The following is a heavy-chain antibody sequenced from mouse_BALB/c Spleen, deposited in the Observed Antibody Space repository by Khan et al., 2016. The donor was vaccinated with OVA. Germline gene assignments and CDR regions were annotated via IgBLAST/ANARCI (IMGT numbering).Heavy chain of an antibody. D-gene: IGHD1-1*01. V-gene: IGHV14-3*02. CDR2: IDPATGNT. J-gene: IGHJ2*01. CDR3: ATYFFGSSRYFDY. CDR1: GFNIKDTY. Sequence: VQLQQSGAELVKPGASVKLSCTASGFNIKDTYMHWVKQRPEQGLEWIGRIDPATGNTKHDPKFQGKATLTADTSSNTAYLQFSSRTSEDTAVYYWATYFFGSSRYFDYWGQGTTLTVSS.